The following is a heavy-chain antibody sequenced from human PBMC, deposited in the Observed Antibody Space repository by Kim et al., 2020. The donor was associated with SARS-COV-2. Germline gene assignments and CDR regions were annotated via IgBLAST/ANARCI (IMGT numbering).Heavy chain of an antibody. Sequence: SETLSLTCTVSGGSISSGDYYWSWIRQPPGKGLEWIGYIYYSGSTYYNPSLKSRVTISVDTSKNQFSLKLSSVTAADTAVYYCARDPSDPTSHHDAFDIWGQGTMVTVSS. CDR1: GGSISSGDYY. CDR3: ARDPSDPTSHHDAFDI. D-gene: IGHD3-16*01. J-gene: IGHJ3*02. CDR2: IYYSGST. V-gene: IGHV4-30-4*01.